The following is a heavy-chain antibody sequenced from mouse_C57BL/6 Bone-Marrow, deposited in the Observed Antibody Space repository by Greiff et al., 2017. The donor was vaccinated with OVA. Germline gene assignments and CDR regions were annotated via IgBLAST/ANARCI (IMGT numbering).Heavy chain of an antibody. CDR1: GYTFTSYW. D-gene: IGHD4-1*01. J-gene: IGHJ3*01. Sequence: QVQLQQPGAELVKPGASVKLSCKASGYTFTSYWMHWVKQRPGQGLEWIGMIHPNSGSTNYNEKFKSKATLTVDKSSNTVYLQLSRLTAEDSAVYYCAGLGFAYWGQGTRVTVSA. V-gene: IGHV1-64*01. CDR3: AGLGFAY. CDR2: IHPNSGST.